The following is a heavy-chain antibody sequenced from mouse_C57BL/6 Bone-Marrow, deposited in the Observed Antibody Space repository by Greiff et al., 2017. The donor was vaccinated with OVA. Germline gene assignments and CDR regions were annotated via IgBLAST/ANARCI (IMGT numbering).Heavy chain of an antibody. CDR2: INYDGSST. Sequence: EVQLQESEGGLVQPGSSMKLSCTASGFTFSDYYMAWVRQVPEKGLEWVANINYDGSSTYYLDSLKSRFIISRDNAKNILYLQMSSLKSEDTATYYCARDLLWPYWYFDVWGTGTTVTVSS. D-gene: IGHD2-1*01. J-gene: IGHJ1*03. CDR1: GFTFSDYY. V-gene: IGHV5-16*01. CDR3: ARDLLWPYWYFDV.